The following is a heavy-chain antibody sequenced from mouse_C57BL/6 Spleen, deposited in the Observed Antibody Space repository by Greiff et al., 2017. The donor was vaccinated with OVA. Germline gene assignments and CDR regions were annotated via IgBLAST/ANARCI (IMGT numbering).Heavy chain of an antibody. D-gene: IGHD1-1*01. CDR3: ARYYYGSSYHDY. Sequence: QVQLQQPGAELVMPGASVKLSCKASGYTFTSYWMHWVKQRPGQGLAWIGAIDPSDSYTNYNQKFTGKSTLTVSKSSSTAYMQLSSLTSEDSAVYYCARYYYGSSYHDYWGQGTTLTVSS. V-gene: IGHV1-69*01. CDR1: GYTFTSYW. CDR2: IDPSDSYT. J-gene: IGHJ2*01.